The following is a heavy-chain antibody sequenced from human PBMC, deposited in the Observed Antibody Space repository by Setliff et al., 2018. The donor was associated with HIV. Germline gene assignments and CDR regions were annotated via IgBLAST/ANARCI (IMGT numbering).Heavy chain of an antibody. D-gene: IGHD1-26*01. J-gene: IGHJ6*03. CDR3: ARGVWELPPYYMDV. CDR1: GYTFTGYY. Sequence: GASVKVSCKASGYTFTGYYVHWVRQAPGQGLEWTGWINPNSGGTNYAQKFQGRVTMTRDTSISTAHMELSRLTSDDTAVYYCARGVWELPPYYMDVWGKGTTVTVS. V-gene: IGHV1-2*02. CDR2: INPNSGGT.